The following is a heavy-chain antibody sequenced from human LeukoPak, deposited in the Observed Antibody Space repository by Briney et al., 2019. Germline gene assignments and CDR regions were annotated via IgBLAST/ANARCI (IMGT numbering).Heavy chain of an antibody. D-gene: IGHD3-10*01. CDR1: GFTFSSYG. J-gene: IGHJ4*02. Sequence: GGSLRLSCAAPGFTFSSYGMHWVRQAPGKGLEWVAVIWSDGSNKYYADSVKGRFTISRDNSMNTLYLQMNSLRAEDTAVYYCARDRDYYMGGRDYWGQGTLVTVSS. CDR2: IWSDGSNK. CDR3: ARDRDYYMGGRDY. V-gene: IGHV3-33*08.